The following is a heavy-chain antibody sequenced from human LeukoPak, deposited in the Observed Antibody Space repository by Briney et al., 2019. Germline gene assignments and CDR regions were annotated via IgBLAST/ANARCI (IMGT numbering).Heavy chain of an antibody. J-gene: IGHJ5*02. V-gene: IGHV7-4-1*02. D-gene: IGHD3-10*01. CDR2: INTNTGNP. CDR3: ARDRTMVRGVISPGGWFDP. CDR1: GYTFTSYA. Sequence: ASVKVSCKASGYTFTSYAMNWVRQAPGQGLEWMGWINTNTGNPTYAQGFTGRFVFSLDTSVSTAYLQISSLKAEDTAVYYCARDRTMVRGVISPGGWFDPWGQGTLVTVSS.